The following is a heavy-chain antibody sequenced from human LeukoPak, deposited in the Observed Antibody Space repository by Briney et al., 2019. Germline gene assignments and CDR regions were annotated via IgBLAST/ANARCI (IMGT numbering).Heavy chain of an antibody. J-gene: IGHJ4*02. CDR1: GFTFSSYS. CDR3: ARGATGYSSGWYFYY. Sequence: PGGSLRLSCTASGFTFSSYSMNWVRQAPGKGLEWVSSISSSSSYIYYADSVEGRFTISRDNAKNSLYLQMNSLRAEDTAVYYCARGATGYSSGWYFYYWGQGTLVTVSS. V-gene: IGHV3-21*01. CDR2: ISSSSSYI. D-gene: IGHD6-19*01.